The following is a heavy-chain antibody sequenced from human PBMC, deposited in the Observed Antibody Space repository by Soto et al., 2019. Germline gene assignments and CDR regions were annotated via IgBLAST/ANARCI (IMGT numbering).Heavy chain of an antibody. J-gene: IGHJ5*02. Sequence: QVQLVQSGDEVKKPGASVKVSCKASGYTFTSYAMHWVRQAPGQRLEWMGWINAGNGNTKYSQKFQGRVTITRDTSASTAYMELSSLRSEDTAVYYCARDHRAGWFDPWGQGTLVAVSS. CDR2: INAGNGNT. V-gene: IGHV1-3*01. D-gene: IGHD6-13*01. CDR1: GYTFTSYA. CDR3: ARDHRAGWFDP.